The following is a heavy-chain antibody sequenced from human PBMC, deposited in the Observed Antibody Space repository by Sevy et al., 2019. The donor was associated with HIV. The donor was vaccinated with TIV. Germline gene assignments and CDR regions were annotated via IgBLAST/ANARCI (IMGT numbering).Heavy chain of an antibody. CDR1: GFTFSSYS. Sequence: GGSLRLSCAASGFTFSSYSMNWVRQAPGKGLEWVSYISSSSSTIYYADSGKGRFTISRDNAKNSLYLQMNSLRDEDTAGYYCAGDSLLYDFWSGYYYYYYYGMDVWGQGTTVTVSS. V-gene: IGHV3-48*02. D-gene: IGHD3-3*01. CDR2: ISSSSSTI. J-gene: IGHJ6*02. CDR3: AGDSLLYDFWSGYYYYYYYGMDV.